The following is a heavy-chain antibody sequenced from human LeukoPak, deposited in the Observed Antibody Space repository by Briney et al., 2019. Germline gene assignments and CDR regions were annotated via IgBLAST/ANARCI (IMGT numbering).Heavy chain of an antibody. V-gene: IGHV3-7*01. CDR1: GFTFSSYW. J-gene: IGHJ4*02. D-gene: IGHD3-22*01. Sequence: GGSLRLSCAASGFTFSSYWMSWVRQAPGKGLEWVANIKQDGSEKYYVDSVKGRFTISRDNAKNSLYLQMNSLRAEDTAVYYCARDHSGYYDSSGYSDYWGQGTLVTVSS. CDR2: IKQDGSEK. CDR3: ARDHSGYYDSSGYSDY.